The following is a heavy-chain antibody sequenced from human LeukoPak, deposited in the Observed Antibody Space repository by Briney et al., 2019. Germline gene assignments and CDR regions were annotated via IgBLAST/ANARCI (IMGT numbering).Heavy chain of an antibody. Sequence: SETLSLTCAVYGGSFSGYYWSWFRQPPGKGLEWIGEINHSGSTNYNPSLKSRVTISVDTSKNQFSLKLSSVTAADTAVDYCARGLSSWYEGDYWGQGTLVTVSS. CDR2: INHSGST. CDR3: ARGLSSWYEGDY. CDR1: GGSFSGYY. J-gene: IGHJ4*02. V-gene: IGHV4-34*01. D-gene: IGHD6-13*01.